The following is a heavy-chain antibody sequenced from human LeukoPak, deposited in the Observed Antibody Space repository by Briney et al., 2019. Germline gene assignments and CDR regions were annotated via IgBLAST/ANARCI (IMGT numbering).Heavy chain of an antibody. CDR1: GGSISSYY. D-gene: IGHD5-18*01. CDR3: ARDRNLGYAFDI. J-gene: IGHJ3*02. V-gene: IGHV4-59*01. CDR2: IYYSGST. Sequence: SETLSLTCTVSGGSISSYYWSWIRQPPGKGLEWIGYIYYSGSTNYNPSLKSRVTISVDTSKNQFSLKLSSVTAADTAVYYCARDRNLGYAFDIWGQGTMVTVSS.